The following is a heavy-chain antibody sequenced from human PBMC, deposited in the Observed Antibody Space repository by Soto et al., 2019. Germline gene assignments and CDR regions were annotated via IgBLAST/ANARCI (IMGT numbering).Heavy chain of an antibody. CDR3: ARVTMVIRDSDHFGVDV. V-gene: IGHV4-38-2*02. J-gene: IGHJ6*02. CDR1: GFPISSTYS. Sequence: SETLSLTCLVSGFPISSTYSWGWIRQPPGKGLEWIGSISHSGTTSYSPSLTSRVSISVDTSKNQVSLKLTSVTAADTAAYFCARVTMVIRDSDHFGVDVWGHGTTVTVSS. D-gene: IGHD4-17*01. CDR2: ISHSGTT.